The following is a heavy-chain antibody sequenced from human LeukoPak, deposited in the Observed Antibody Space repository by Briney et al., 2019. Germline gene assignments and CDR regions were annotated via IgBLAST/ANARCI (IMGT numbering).Heavy chain of an antibody. V-gene: IGHV1-18*01. J-gene: IGHJ4*02. CDR2: ISTYNGNT. CDR1: DYTFTTYG. CDR3: ARGSATRADY. Sequence: ASVKVSCKASDYTFTTYGISWVRQAPGQGLGWMGWISTYNGNTNYAQKLQGRVTMTTDTSTSTAYMELRSLRSDDAAVYYCARGSATRADYWGQGTLVTVSS. D-gene: IGHD6-6*01.